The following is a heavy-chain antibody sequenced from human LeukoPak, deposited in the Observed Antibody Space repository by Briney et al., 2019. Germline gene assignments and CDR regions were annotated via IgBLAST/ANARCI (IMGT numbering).Heavy chain of an antibody. CDR2: IYYSGST. D-gene: IGHD3-3*01. V-gene: IGHV4-59*01. CDR3: ARAGRAYYDFWSGYSTTRYGMDV. CDR1: GGSISSYY. Sequence: SETLSLTCTVSGGSISSYYWSWIRQPPGKGLEWIGYIYYSGSTNYNPSLKSRVTISVDTSKNQFSLKLSSVTAADTAVYYCARAGRAYYDFWSGYSTTRYGMDVWGQGTTVTVSS. J-gene: IGHJ6*02.